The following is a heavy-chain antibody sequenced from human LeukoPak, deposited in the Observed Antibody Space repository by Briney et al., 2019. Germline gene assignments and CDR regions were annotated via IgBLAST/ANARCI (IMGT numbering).Heavy chain of an antibody. CDR1: GGSISSGDYY. V-gene: IGHV4-61*08. J-gene: IGHJ6*02. CDR2: IYYSGST. CDR3: ARSPAPYYDFWSGYYYYYGMDV. Sequence: SETLSLTCTVSGGSISSGDYYWSWIRQPPGKGLEWIGYIYYSGSTNYNPSLKSRVTISVDTSKNQFSLKLSSVTAADTAVYYCARSPAPYYDFWSGYYYYYGMDVWGQGTTVTVSS. D-gene: IGHD3-3*01.